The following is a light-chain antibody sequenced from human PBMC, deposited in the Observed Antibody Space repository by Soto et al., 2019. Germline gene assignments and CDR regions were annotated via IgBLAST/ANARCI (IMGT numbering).Light chain of an antibody. V-gene: IGKV3-15*01. Sequence: EIVMTQSPATLSVSPGERATLSCRASQSVSSNLAWYQQKPGQAPRLLIYGASTRATGIPARFSGSGSGTEFTLTISSLQSEDFAXXYCXQXNNWPPWTFGQGTKVEIK. J-gene: IGKJ1*01. CDR3: XQXNNWPPWT. CDR1: QSVSSN. CDR2: GAS.